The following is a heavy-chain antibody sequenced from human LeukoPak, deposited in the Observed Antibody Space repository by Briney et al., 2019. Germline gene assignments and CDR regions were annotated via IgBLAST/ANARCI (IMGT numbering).Heavy chain of an antibody. J-gene: IGHJ2*01. CDR2: INFRGNT. V-gene: IGHV4-39*01. Sequence: SETLSLTCSASGDSISNINYFWGWLRQTPERGLEWIGSINFRGNTYHNPSLQSRVTLSVDTSRNQFYLEVNSVTAADTAAYYCARLPCSGGGCGYWYFELWGRGTLVTVSS. CDR1: GDSISNINYF. CDR3: ARLPCSGGGCGYWYFEL. D-gene: IGHD2-15*01.